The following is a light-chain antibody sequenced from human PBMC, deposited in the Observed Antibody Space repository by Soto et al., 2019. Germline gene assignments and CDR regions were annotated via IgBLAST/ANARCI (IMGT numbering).Light chain of an antibody. CDR1: QSVSSSY. V-gene: IGKV3-20*01. Sequence: EIVLTQSPGTLSLCPGERATLSCRASQSVSSSYLAWYQQKPGQAPRLLIYGASSRATGIPDRFSGSGSGTDFTLTISRLETEDFAVYYWQQFGSSPLFTFGPGTKVDVK. J-gene: IGKJ3*01. CDR2: GAS. CDR3: QQFGSSPLFT.